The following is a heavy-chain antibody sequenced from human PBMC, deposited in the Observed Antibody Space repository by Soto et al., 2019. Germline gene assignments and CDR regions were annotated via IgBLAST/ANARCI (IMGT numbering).Heavy chain of an antibody. CDR3: ARDLGYCSSTSCYQDYYYYGMDV. V-gene: IGHV3-48*02. Sequence: GGSLRLSCAASGFTFSSYSMNWVRQAPGKGLEWVSYISSSSSTIYYADSVKGRFTISRDNAKNSLYLQMNSLRDEDTAVYYCARDLGYCSSTSCYQDYYYYGMDVWGQGTTVTVSS. J-gene: IGHJ6*02. CDR2: ISSSSSTI. CDR1: GFTFSSYS. D-gene: IGHD2-2*01.